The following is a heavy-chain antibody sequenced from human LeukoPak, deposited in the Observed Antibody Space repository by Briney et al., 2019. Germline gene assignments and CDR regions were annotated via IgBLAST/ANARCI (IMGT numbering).Heavy chain of an antibody. Sequence: GGSLRLSCAASGFTFSSYEMNWVRQAPGKGLEWVANIKQDGSEKYYVDSVKGRFTISRDNAKNSLYLQMNSLRAEDTAVYYCARASWVHDMDVWGKGTTVTVSS. CDR1: GFTFSSYE. V-gene: IGHV3-7*01. CDR2: IKQDGSEK. CDR3: ARASWVHDMDV. D-gene: IGHD7-27*01. J-gene: IGHJ6*03.